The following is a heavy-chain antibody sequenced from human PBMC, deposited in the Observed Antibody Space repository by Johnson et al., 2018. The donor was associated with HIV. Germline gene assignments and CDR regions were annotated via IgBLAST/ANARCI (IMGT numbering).Heavy chain of an antibody. V-gene: IGHV3-33*01. Sequence: VQLVESGGGVVQPVRSLRLSCAALGLSFSSYAMHCIRQSPGKGLEWVAFIRYEGSIKYSEDFVQGRFTISRDNAKNSLYLQMNSRRAEDTTVYSCARASYYYGSADIWGQGTMVTVSS. D-gene: IGHD3-10*01. CDR1: GLSFSSYA. CDR2: IRYEGSIK. J-gene: IGHJ3*02. CDR3: ARASYYYGSADI.